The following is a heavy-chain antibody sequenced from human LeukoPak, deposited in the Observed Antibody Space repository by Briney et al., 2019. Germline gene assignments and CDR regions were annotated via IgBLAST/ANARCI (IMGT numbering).Heavy chain of an antibody. Sequence: MSSESLSLTCTVSGGSISSSSYYWGWIRQPPGKGLEWIGSIFYSGSTYYNPSLKSRVTISVDTSKNQFSLKLSSVTAADTAVYYCARSLSFDYWGQGTLVTVSS. CDR2: IFYSGST. CDR3: ARSLSFDY. J-gene: IGHJ4*02. CDR1: GGSISSSSYY. V-gene: IGHV4-39*01.